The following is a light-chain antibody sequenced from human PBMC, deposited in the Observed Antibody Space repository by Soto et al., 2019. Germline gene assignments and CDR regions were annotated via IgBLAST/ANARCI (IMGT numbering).Light chain of an antibody. V-gene: IGKV3-20*01. Sequence: EIVLTQSPATLSLSPGERATLSCRASQSVSGYLAWYQQKPGQAPRLLIYDASTRATGIPNRYSGSGSGTDFTLTISRLEPEDFAVFYCQQYGDSPTLGQGTKVDIK. CDR1: QSVSGY. CDR2: DAS. CDR3: QQYGDSPT. J-gene: IGKJ1*01.